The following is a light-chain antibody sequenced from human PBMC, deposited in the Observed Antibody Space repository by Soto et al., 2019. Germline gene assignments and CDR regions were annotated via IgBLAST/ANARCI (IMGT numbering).Light chain of an antibody. V-gene: IGKV1-27*01. Sequence: IHITHSPSSLSASVGDIVTITCRASLPISNYLAWYQQKPGKIPNLLIYAAYTLQAGVPSRFSGSGSGKDLTITISSMQPEDVAAYYCQKYKSATLTFGGGKKVDIK. CDR3: QKYKSATLT. CDR1: LPISNY. J-gene: IGKJ4*01. CDR2: AAY.